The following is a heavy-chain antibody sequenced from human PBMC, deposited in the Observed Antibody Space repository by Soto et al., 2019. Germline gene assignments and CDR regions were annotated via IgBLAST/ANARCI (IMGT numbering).Heavy chain of an antibody. CDR1: GGSFSGYY. V-gene: IGHV4-34*01. CDR2: VYFTGTT. CDR3: TSLKPGRRVRVGGFFWPYNY. J-gene: IGHJ4*02. Sequence: SETLSLTCAVYGGSFSGYYWTWIRQPPGTGLEWIGSVYFTGTTHYNPSLKSRVTISVDTSKNQFSLNLSSVTAADTALYYCTSLKPGRRVRVGGFFWPYNYWAQETRATVP. D-gene: IGHD3-3*01.